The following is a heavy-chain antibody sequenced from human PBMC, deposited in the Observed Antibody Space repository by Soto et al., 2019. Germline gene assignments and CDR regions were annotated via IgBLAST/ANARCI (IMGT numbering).Heavy chain of an antibody. V-gene: IGHV3-7*01. CDR1: GFTFSNYW. J-gene: IGHJ3*02. Sequence: EVQLVESGGGLVQPGGSLRLSCAASGFTFSNYWMSWVRQAPGKGLEWVANIKKDGSEKDYVDSVKGRFTISRDNAKNSLYLQLNRLRAEDTAVYYCARDLVGYCTGGNCNDAFDIWGQGTMVTVSS. D-gene: IGHD2-15*01. CDR2: IKKDGSEK. CDR3: ARDLVGYCTGGNCNDAFDI.